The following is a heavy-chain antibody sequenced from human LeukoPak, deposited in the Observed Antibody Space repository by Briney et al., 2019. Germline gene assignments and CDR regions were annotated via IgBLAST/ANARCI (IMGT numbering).Heavy chain of an antibody. V-gene: IGHV3-48*03. Sequence: GGSLRLSCAASGFTFSTYEMNWVRQPPGKGLEWVSYISTSGSPIYYADSVKGRFTIFRDDAKNSPYLEMNSLRAEDTSIYYCARGWFDLWGQGTLVTVSS. CDR1: GFTFSTYE. CDR3: ARGWFDL. CDR2: ISTSGSPI. J-gene: IGHJ5*02.